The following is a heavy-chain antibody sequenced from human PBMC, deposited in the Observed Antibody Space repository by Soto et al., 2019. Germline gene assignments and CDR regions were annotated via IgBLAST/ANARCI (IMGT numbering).Heavy chain of an antibody. V-gene: IGHV3-23*01. J-gene: IGHJ4*02. CDR1: GFTFSSYA. CDR3: AHNPLYGSGWSVFFDS. Sequence: QPGGSLRLSCAASGFTFSSYAMSWVRQAPGKGLEWVSAISGSGGSTYYADSVKGRFTISRDNSKNTVFLQMNSLRAEDTAVYYCAHNPLYGSGWSVFFDSWGQGALVTVSS. D-gene: IGHD6-19*01. CDR2: ISGSGGST.